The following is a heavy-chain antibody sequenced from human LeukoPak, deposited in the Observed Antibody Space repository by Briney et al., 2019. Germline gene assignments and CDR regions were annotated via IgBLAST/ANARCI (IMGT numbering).Heavy chain of an antibody. D-gene: IGHD5-24*01. J-gene: IGHJ4*02. CDR1: GFTFSNYA. Sequence: GGSLRLSCAASGFTFSNYAMSWVRQAPGQGLEWVSTMSGRGGSTDYADSVKGRFTISRDNSKNTLYLQMNSLRAEDTAVYYCARADRDEGRFDYWGQGTLVTVSS. V-gene: IGHV3-23*01. CDR3: ARADRDEGRFDY. CDR2: MSGRGGST.